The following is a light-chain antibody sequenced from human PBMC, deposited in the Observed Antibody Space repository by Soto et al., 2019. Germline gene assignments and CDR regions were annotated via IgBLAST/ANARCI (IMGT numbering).Light chain of an antibody. CDR3: SSFTSTNTVL. CDR2: NVS. Sequence: QSALTQPASVSGSPGQSITISCTGTSSDVGGYNYVSWYQQHPGKAPKLKIYNVSNRPSGVSNRFSGSKSGNTASLTISGLQAEDEGHYYCSSFTSTNTVLFGGGTKLTVX. J-gene: IGLJ2*01. V-gene: IGLV2-14*01. CDR1: SSDVGGYNY.